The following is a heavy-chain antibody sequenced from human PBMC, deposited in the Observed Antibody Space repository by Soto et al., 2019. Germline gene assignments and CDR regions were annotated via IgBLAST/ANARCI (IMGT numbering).Heavy chain of an antibody. CDR3: ARGAMGNYYNDY. D-gene: IGHD3-10*01. V-gene: IGHV3-74*01. Sequence: EVQLVESGGGLVQSGGSLRLSCAASGFTFSSYWMHWVHQAPGKGLVWVSRIKGDGISTNYADSVKGRFTISRDNAKDTVFLQMNGLSADDTAVYYCARGAMGNYYNDYWGQGTLVTVSS. CDR2: IKGDGIST. CDR1: GFTFSSYW. J-gene: IGHJ4*02.